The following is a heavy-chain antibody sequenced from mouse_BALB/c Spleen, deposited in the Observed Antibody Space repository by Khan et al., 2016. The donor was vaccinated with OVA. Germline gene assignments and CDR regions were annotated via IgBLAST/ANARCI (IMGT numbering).Heavy chain of an antibody. CDR3: ARDQVGSYFDY. J-gene: IGHJ2*01. V-gene: IGHV7-3*02. Sequence: EVELVESGGGLVQPGGSLRLSCATSGFTFTDYYMTWVRQPPGEALEWLGFIANKADGYRTEYSASVQGRFTFSRDTSQNILYLQMTTLRPEDSGTYYCARDQVGSYFDYWGQGTTLIVSS. D-gene: IGHD4-1*02. CDR2: IANKADGYRT. CDR1: GFTFTDYY.